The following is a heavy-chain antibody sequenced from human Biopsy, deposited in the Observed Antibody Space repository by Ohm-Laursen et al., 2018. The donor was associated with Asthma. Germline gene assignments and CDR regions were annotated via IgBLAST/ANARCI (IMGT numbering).Heavy chain of an antibody. CDR3: SSQSSGPDFWSGYYYFDY. V-gene: IGHV3-30*03. J-gene: IGHJ4*02. D-gene: IGHD3-3*01. CDR1: GFTFSSYG. Sequence: SLRLSCAASGFTFSSYGMYWVRQAPGKGLEWVAVISYDGSNKYYADSVKGRFTISRDNSKNTLYLQMNSLRAEDTAVYYCSSQSSGPDFWSGYYYFDYWGQGTLVTVSS. CDR2: ISYDGSNK.